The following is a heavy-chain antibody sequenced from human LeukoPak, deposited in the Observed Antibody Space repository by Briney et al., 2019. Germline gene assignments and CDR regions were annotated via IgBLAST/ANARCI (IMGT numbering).Heavy chain of an antibody. Sequence: GGSLRLSRAASGFTFSYHWMTWVRQAPGKGLEWVANIKNDGAVKNYVDSVKGRFTISRENAKNSLDLQMNSLRAEDTAVYYCAKDSYSKGNFWGQGVLVTVSS. D-gene: IGHD6-13*01. CDR1: GFTFSYHW. CDR3: AKDSYSKGNF. V-gene: IGHV3-7*01. J-gene: IGHJ4*02. CDR2: IKNDGAVK.